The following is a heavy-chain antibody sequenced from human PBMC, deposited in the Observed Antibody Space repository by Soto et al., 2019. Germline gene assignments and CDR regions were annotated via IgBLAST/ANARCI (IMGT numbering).Heavy chain of an antibody. V-gene: IGHV1-69*13. Sequence: ASVKVSCKASGGTFNSYPISWVRQAPGQGLEWMGGIIPIFGTANYAQNFQARVTITADESTSTAYMELSSLRSEDTAVYYCASRVGASPTFFDYWGQGTLVTVSS. CDR1: GGTFNSYP. CDR2: IIPIFGTA. D-gene: IGHD1-26*01. CDR3: ASRVGASPTFFDY. J-gene: IGHJ4*02.